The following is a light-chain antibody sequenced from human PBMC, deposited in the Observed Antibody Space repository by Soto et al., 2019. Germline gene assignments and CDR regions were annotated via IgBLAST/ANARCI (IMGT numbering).Light chain of an antibody. CDR2: EVN. CDR1: SSDLGAYNY. V-gene: IGLV2-8*01. J-gene: IGLJ1*01. CDR3: ISYAGSNRV. Sequence: QSALARPPSASGSPGHSVTISCTGTSSDLGAYNYVSWYQQHPGKAPKLMIYEVNKRPSGVPDRFSGSKSGNTASLTVSGLQAEDEADYYRISYAGSNRVFGTGTKVTVL.